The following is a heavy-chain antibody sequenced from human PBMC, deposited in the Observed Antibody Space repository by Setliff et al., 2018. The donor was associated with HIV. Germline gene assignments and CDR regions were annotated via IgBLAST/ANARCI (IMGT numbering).Heavy chain of an antibody. Sequence: TETLSLTCIVSGGSISSYYWSWIRQSAGKELVWIGRIHTSGNIRYNPSLQSRVTMSTDTSNNQFSLKLSSVTAADTAVYYCVKVGPSYYYDSTGYSPDAFDIWGHGTKVTVSS. CDR1: GGSISSYY. CDR3: VKVGPSYYYDSTGYSPDAFDI. D-gene: IGHD3-22*01. V-gene: IGHV4-4*07. J-gene: IGHJ3*02. CDR2: IHTSGNI.